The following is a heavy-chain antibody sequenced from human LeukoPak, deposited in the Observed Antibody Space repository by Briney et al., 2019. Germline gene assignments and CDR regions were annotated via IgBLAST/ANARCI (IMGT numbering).Heavy chain of an antibody. V-gene: IGHV4-4*07. CDR1: DDSITMYY. CDR2: INTSGSI. CDR3: ARGFSSSWYWFDP. J-gene: IGHJ5*02. D-gene: IGHD6-13*01. Sequence: SETLSLTCTVSDDSITMYYWSWIRQPAGKGLEWIGRINTSGSINYNPSLKSRVTISVDTSKNQFSLKLSSVTAADTAVYYCARGFSSSWYWFDPWGQGTLVTVSS.